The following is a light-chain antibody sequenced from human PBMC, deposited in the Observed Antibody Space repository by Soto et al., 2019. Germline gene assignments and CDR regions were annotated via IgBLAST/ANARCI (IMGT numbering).Light chain of an antibody. V-gene: IGKV4-1*01. J-gene: IGKJ1*01. CDR3: HQYSNIPPT. Sequence: DIVMTQSPDSLAVSLGERATIHCKSSQSLLYRDPNKNSLGWFQQKPGQPPKLLLYWASTRQSGVTDRFTCSASGTYFTLPISSLQAEDVAVYYCHQYSNIPPTFGQGTRVEIK. CDR2: WAS. CDR1: QSLLYRDPNKNS.